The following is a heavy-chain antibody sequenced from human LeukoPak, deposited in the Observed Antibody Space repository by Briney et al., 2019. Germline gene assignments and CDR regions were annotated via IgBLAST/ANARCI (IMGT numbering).Heavy chain of an antibody. J-gene: IGHJ3*02. Sequence: GESLKISFKGSGYSFTSYWISWGRPRPGKGLEWMGRIDPSDSYTNYSPAFQGHVTISADKSISTAYLQWSSLKASDTAMYYCARPIQGYSYGYPDAFDIWGQGTMVTVSS. CDR2: IDPSDSYT. CDR3: ARPIQGYSYGYPDAFDI. D-gene: IGHD5-18*01. CDR1: GYSFTSYW. V-gene: IGHV5-10-1*01.